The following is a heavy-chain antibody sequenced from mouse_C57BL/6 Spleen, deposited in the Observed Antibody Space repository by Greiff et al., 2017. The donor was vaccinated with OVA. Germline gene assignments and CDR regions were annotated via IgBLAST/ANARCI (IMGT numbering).Heavy chain of an antibody. J-gene: IGHJ2*01. CDR3: TRVIYCFDY. V-gene: IGHV1-15*01. CDR1: GYTFTDYE. CDR2: IDPETGGT. Sequence: VQLVESGAELVRPGASVTLSCKASGYTFTDYEMHWVKQTPVHGLEWIGAIDPETGGTAYNQKFKGKAILTADKSSSTAYMELRSLTSEDSAVYYCTRVIYCFDYWGQGTTLTVSS.